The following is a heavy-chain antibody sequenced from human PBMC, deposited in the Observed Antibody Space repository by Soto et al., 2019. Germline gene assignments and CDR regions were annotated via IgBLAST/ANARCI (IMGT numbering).Heavy chain of an antibody. V-gene: IGHV1-69*06. CDR3: ARNGGDSSGYFDY. CDR2: IIPIFGTA. Sequence: SVKVSCKASGGTFSSYAISWVRQAPGQGLEWMGGIIPIFGTANYAQKFQGRVTITADKSTSTAYMELSSLRSEDTAVYYCARNGGDSSGYFDYWGQGTLVTVYS. D-gene: IGHD3-22*01. J-gene: IGHJ4*02. CDR1: GGTFSSYA.